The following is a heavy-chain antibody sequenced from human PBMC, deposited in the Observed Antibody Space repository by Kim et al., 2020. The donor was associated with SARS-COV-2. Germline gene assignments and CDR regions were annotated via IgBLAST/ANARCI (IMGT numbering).Heavy chain of an antibody. CDR3: ARGVTGLYYYYGMDV. V-gene: IGHV3-20*04. Sequence: GGSLRLSCAASGFTFDDYAMTWVRQAPGKGLEWVSGINWNGGSTGYADSVKGRFTISRDNAKNSLYLQMNSLRAEDTALYYCARGVTGLYYYYGMDVWGQGTTVTVSS. CDR2: INWNGGST. J-gene: IGHJ6*02. CDR1: GFTFDDYA. D-gene: IGHD3-10*01.